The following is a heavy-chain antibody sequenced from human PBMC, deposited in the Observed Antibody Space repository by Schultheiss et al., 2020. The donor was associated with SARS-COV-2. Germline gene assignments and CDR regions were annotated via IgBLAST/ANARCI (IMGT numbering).Heavy chain of an antibody. D-gene: IGHD3-16*01. CDR3: AIGGSSQSHFDY. Sequence: SVKVSCKAKTSGFTLLSSAIQWVRQARGQHLEWIGWIAFGRGNTNYALELQERVTITWDMSTSTAYMELSSLRSEDSAVYYCAIGGSSQSHFDYWGQGSLVTVSS. V-gene: IGHV1-58*02. CDR2: IAFGRGNT. J-gene: IGHJ4*02. CDR1: GFTLLSSA.